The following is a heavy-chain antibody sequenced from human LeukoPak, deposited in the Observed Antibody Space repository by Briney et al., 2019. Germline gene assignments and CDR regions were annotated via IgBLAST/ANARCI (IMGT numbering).Heavy chain of an antibody. D-gene: IGHD3-10*01. CDR2: MSYDGINK. J-gene: IGHJ4*02. CDR1: GFTFSSHG. Sequence: GGSLRLSCAASGFTFSSHGMHWVRQAPGKGLEWVAVMSYDGINKYHAESVKGRFTISRDNFKNTLYLQMNRLRTEDTAVYYCASGEWAPGRGFFEHWGQGTLLTVSS. CDR3: ASGEWAPGRGFFEH. V-gene: IGHV3-30*03.